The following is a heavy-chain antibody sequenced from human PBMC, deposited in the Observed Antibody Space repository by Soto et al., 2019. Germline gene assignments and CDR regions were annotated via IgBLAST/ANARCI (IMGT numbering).Heavy chain of an antibody. CDR3: ARDAMTTVALDAFDI. J-gene: IGHJ3*02. CDR1: GYTFTSCG. Sequence: GASVKVSCKASGYTFTSCGISWVRQAPGQGLEWMGWISAYNGNTNYAQKLQGRVTMTTDTSTSTAYMELRSLRSDDTAVYYCARDAMTTVALDAFDIWGQGTMVTVSS. D-gene: IGHD4-17*01. CDR2: ISAYNGNT. V-gene: IGHV1-18*01.